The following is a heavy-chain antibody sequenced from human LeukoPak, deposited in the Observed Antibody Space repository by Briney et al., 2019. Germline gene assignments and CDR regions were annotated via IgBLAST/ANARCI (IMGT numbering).Heavy chain of an antibody. V-gene: IGHV1-18*01. Sequence: ASVKVSCKASGYTFTSYGISWVRQAPGQGLEWMGWISAYNGNTNYAQKLQGRVTMTTDTSMSTAYMELRSLRSDDTAVYYCARYCSSTSCYAGFDCWGQGTLVTVSS. CDR1: GYTFTSYG. J-gene: IGHJ4*02. D-gene: IGHD2-2*01. CDR3: ARYCSSTSCYAGFDC. CDR2: ISAYNGNT.